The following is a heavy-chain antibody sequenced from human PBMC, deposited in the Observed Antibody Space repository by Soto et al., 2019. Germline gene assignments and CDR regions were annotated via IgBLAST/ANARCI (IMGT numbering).Heavy chain of an antibody. CDR3: ASDTGGRGPXDP. CDR1: NVSISSSY. Sequence: PSETLSLTFSVSNVSISSSYWSWIRQPPGKGLEWIGFVYYTGKTKYKNYLKSRVTISVDKSKNEFSLKLRSVTTADTAVYFCASDTGGRGPXDPWGQGTLVTXSX. D-gene: IGHD2-8*02. J-gene: IGHJ5*01. CDR2: VYYTGKT. V-gene: IGHV4-59*01.